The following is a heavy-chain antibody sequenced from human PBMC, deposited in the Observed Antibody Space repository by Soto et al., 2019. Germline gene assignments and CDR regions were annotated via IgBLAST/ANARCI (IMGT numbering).Heavy chain of an antibody. CDR3: ARGISSGYQDYFDY. Sequence: SXTLSLTCTVSGGSVSSGSYYWSWIRQPSGKGLEWIGYIYYSGSTNYNPSLKSRVTISVDKSKNQFSLKLSSVTAADTSVYYCARGISSGYQDYFDYWGQGTLVTVSS. J-gene: IGHJ4*02. CDR2: IYYSGST. D-gene: IGHD3-22*01. CDR1: GGSVSSGSYY. V-gene: IGHV4-61*01.